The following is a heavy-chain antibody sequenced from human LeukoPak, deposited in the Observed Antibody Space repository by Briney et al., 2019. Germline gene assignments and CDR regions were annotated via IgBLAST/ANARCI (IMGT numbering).Heavy chain of an antibody. CDR1: GGSISSYY. CDR2: IYYSGST. CDR3: ARVPLDIVVVPAAIIGHYYYMDV. D-gene: IGHD2-2*02. V-gene: IGHV4-59*01. Sequence: ASETLSLTCTVSGGSISSYYWSWIRQPPGKGLEWIGYIYYSGSTNYNPSLKRRVTISVDTSKNQFSLKLSSVTAADTAVYYCARVPLDIVVVPAAIIGHYYYMDVWGKGTTVTVSS. J-gene: IGHJ6*03.